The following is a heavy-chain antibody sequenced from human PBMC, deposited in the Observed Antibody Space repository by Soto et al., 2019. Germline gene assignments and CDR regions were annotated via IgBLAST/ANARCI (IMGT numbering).Heavy chain of an antibody. Sequence: EVQLVESGGGLVQPGGSLRLSCVASGFIFSSYSMNWVRQAPGKGLEWISYINSGSTSIYYADSVKGRFTISRDNAKNSLYLQMNRLIAEDTTVYYCASSAAPDAYWGQGAQVTVSS. CDR1: GFIFSSYS. CDR3: ASSAAPDAY. V-gene: IGHV3-48*01. J-gene: IGHJ4*02. CDR2: INSGSTSI. D-gene: IGHD6-13*01.